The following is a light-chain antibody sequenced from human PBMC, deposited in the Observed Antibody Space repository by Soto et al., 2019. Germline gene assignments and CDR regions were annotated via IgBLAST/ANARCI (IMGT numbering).Light chain of an antibody. V-gene: IGLV2-8*01. CDR3: SSYAGSNSVV. CDR2: EVT. CDR1: SSDVGGYNF. J-gene: IGLJ2*01. Sequence: QSALTQPPSASGFPGQSVTISCTGSSSDVGGYNFVSWYQQHPGKAPKLMIYEVTKRPSGVSDRFSGSKSGNTASLTVSGLQGEDEADYYCSSYAGSNSVVFGGGTKLTVL.